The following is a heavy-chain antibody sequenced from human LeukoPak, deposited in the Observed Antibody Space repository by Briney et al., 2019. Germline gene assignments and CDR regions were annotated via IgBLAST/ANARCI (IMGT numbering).Heavy chain of an antibody. CDR2: IYYSGST. V-gene: IGHV4-59*08. CDR1: GGSISSYY. D-gene: IGHD3-22*01. J-gene: IGHJ4*02. CDR3: ARVRGYYDSSGYYDY. Sequence: SETLSLTCTVSGGSISSYYWSWIRQPPGKGLEWIGYIYYSGSTNYNPSLKSRVTISVDTSKNQFSLKLSSVTAADTAVYYCARVRGYYDSSGYYDYWGQGTLVTVSS.